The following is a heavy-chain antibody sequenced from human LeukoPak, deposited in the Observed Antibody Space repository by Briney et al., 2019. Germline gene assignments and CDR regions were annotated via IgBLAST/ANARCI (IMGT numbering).Heavy chain of an antibody. CDR2: IYPGDSDT. CDR1: GYSFTSYW. CDR3: ARRGVAAGTGYYFDY. D-gene: IGHD6-13*01. V-gene: IGHV5-51*01. J-gene: IGHJ4*02. Sequence: GESLKISCKGSGYSFTSYWIGWVRQMPGKGLEWMGIIYPGDSDTRYSPSFQGQVTISADKSISTAYLQWSSLKASDTAMYYCARRGVAAGTGYYFDYWGQGTLVTVSS.